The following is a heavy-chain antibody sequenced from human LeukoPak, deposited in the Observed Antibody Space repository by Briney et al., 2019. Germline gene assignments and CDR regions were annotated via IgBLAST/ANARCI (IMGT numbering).Heavy chain of an antibody. J-gene: IGHJ6*03. V-gene: IGHV1-24*01. Sequence: GASVKVSCKVSGYTLTELSMHWVRQAPGKGLEWRGGFDPEDGETIYAQKFQGRVTMTEDTSTDTAYMELSSLRSEDTAVYYCATGLYCGGDCYSRYYYYMDVWGKGTTVTVSS. CDR1: GYTLTELS. D-gene: IGHD2-21*02. CDR3: ATGLYCGGDCYSRYYYYMDV. CDR2: FDPEDGET.